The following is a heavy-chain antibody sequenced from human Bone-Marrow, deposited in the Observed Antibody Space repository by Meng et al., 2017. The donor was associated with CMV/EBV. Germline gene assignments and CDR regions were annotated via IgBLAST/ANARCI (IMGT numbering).Heavy chain of an antibody. CDR3: AKDRGLGATDYYYYGMDV. V-gene: IGHV3-21*04. CDR2: VSGSGTYT. D-gene: IGHD1-26*01. CDR1: GFTFSSYS. Sequence: GESLKISCAASGFTFSSYSMNWVRQAPGKGLEWVSSVSGSGTYTYYADSVKGRFTISRDNAKNSLYLQMNSLRAEDTAVYYCAKDRGLGATDYYYYGMDVWGQGTTVTVSS. J-gene: IGHJ6*02.